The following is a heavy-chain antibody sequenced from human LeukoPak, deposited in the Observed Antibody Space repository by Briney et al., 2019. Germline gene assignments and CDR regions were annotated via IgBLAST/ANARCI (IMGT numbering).Heavy chain of an antibody. CDR2: IYSGGST. D-gene: IGHD3-10*01. CDR1: GFTFSSYG. J-gene: IGHJ4*02. V-gene: IGHV3-53*01. Sequence: GGSLRLSCAASGFTFSSYGMSWVRQAPGKGLEWVSVIYSGGSTYYADSVKGRFTISRDNSKNTLYLQMNSLRAEDTAVYYCGLMVRGALVDYWGQGTLVTVSS. CDR3: GLMVRGALVDY.